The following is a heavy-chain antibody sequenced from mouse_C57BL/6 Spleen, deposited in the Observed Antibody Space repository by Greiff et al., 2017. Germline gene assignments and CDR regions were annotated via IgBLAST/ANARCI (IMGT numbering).Heavy chain of an antibody. J-gene: IGHJ3*01. Sequence: VKLQESGAELVRPGTSVKMSCKASGYTFTNYWIGWAKQRPGHGLEWIGDIYPGGGYTNYNEKFKGKATLTADKSSSTAYMQFSSLTSEDSAIYYCARNADGYYGFAYWGQGTLVTVSA. CDR1: GYTFTNYW. D-gene: IGHD2-3*01. V-gene: IGHV1-63*01. CDR2: IYPGGGYT. CDR3: ARNADGYYGFAY.